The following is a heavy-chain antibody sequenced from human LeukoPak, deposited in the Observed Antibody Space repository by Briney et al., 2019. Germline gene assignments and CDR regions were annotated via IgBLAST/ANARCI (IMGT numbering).Heavy chain of an antibody. CDR1: GYTFTSYG. Sequence: ASVKVSCKASGYTFTSYGISWVRQAPGQGPEWMGWISAYNGNTNYAQKLQGRVTMTTDTSTSTAYMELRSLRSDDTAVYYCARGNDFWSGYRGGNWFDPWGQGTLVTVSS. CDR2: ISAYNGNT. V-gene: IGHV1-18*01. CDR3: ARGNDFWSGYRGGNWFDP. J-gene: IGHJ5*02. D-gene: IGHD3-3*01.